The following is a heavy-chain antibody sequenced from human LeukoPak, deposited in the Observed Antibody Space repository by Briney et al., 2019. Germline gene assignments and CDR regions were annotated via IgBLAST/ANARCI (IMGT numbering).Heavy chain of an antibody. CDR1: GFTFSSYG. D-gene: IGHD3-22*01. Sequence: PGRSLRLSCAASGFTFSSYGMHWVRQAPGKGLEWVAVIWYDGSKTYYADSVKGRFTISRDDSKNTLYLQMNSLRAEDTAVYYCLRDPNDRRGYYDSFDPWGQGTLVTVSS. J-gene: IGHJ5*02. CDR2: IWYDGSKT. V-gene: IGHV3-33*01. CDR3: LRDPNDRRGYYDSFDP.